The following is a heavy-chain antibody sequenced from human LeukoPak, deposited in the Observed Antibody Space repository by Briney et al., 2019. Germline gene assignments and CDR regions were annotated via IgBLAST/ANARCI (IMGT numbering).Heavy chain of an antibody. CDR1: GFTFSSYT. Sequence: GGSLRLSCAASGFTFSSYTINWVRQAPGKGLEWVSSISSSSVYRYYADSVKGRFTISRDNAKNSLYLQMNSLRAEDTAVYYCAELGITMIGGVWGKGTTVTISS. CDR2: ISSSSVYR. CDR3: AELGITMIGGV. J-gene: IGHJ6*03. D-gene: IGHD3-10*02. V-gene: IGHV3-21*01.